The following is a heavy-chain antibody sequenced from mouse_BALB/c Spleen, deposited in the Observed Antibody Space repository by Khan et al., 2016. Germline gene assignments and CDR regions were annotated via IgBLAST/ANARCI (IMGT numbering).Heavy chain of an antibody. CDR1: GFSLTDYG. Sequence: QVQLQQSGPGLVAPSQSLSITCSVSGFSLTDYGVHWIRQPPGKGLEWLGVIWGGGNTYYNSALKSRLSISTDNSKSQVFLKMNGLQTDDTAMYXSAKGVQSRYFYALDYWGQGTSVTVSS. CDR3: AKGVQSRYFYALDY. J-gene: IGHJ4*01. D-gene: IGHD2-14*01. V-gene: IGHV2-6-5*01. CDR2: IWGGGNT.